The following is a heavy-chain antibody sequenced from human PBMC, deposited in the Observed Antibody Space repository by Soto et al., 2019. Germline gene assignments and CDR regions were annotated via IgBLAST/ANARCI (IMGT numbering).Heavy chain of an antibody. CDR3: ARRKGADRLSYYYGMDV. D-gene: IGHD6-6*01. CDR1: GYSFTSYW. Sequence: GESLKISCKGSGYSFTSYWIGWVRQMPGKGLEWMGIIYPGDSDTRYSPSFQGQVTISANKSISTAYLQWSSLKASDTAMYYCARRKGADRLSYYYGMDVWGQGTTVTVSS. J-gene: IGHJ6*02. V-gene: IGHV5-51*01. CDR2: IYPGDSDT.